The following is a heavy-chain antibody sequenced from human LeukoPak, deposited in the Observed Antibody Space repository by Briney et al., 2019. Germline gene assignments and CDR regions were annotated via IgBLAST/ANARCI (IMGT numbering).Heavy chain of an antibody. J-gene: IGHJ4*02. V-gene: IGHV3-11*04. CDR2: ISSRGSTK. CDR3: AKDSNYYGSGSYYNIDY. D-gene: IGHD3-10*01. Sequence: GGSLRLSCAASGFTFSDYYMSWIRQAPGKGLEWVSHISSRGSTKYYADSLKGRFTISRDNAKNSLYLQMNSLRAEDTAVYYCAKDSNYYGSGSYYNIDYWGQGTLVTVSS. CDR1: GFTFSDYY.